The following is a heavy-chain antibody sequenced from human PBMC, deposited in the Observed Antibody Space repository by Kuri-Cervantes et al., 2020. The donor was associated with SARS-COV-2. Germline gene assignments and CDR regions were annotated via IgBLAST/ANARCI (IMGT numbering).Heavy chain of an antibody. CDR2: ISNSGSYI. J-gene: IGHJ4*02. D-gene: IGHD6-13*01. CDR3: AKERDSCRASGMAAVSTGFDY. Sequence: GESLKISCAASGFTFSSYSMNWVRQAPGKGLEWVSSISNSGSYIYYADSVKGRFTISRDNAKNSLYLQMNSLRAEDTAVYYCAKERDSCRASGMAAVSTGFDYWGQGTLVTVSS. V-gene: IGHV3-21*01. CDR1: GFTFSSYS.